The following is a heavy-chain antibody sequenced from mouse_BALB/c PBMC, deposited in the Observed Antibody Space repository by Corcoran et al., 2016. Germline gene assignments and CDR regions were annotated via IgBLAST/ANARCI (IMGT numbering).Heavy chain of an antibody. D-gene: IGHD4-1*01. V-gene: IGHV1-77*01. CDR1: GYTFTDYY. Sequence: QVQLQQSGSELARPGASVKLSCKASGYTFTDYYINWVKQRTGQGLEWIGEIFPGSGNTYYNEKFKGKATLTADKSSRTDYMQLSSLTSEDSAVDFCARAMGLVIDYWGQGTTLTVSS. CDR2: IFPGSGNT. CDR3: ARAMGLVIDY. J-gene: IGHJ2*01.